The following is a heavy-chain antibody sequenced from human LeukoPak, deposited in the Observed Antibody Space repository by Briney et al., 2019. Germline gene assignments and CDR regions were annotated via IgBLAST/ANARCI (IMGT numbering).Heavy chain of an antibody. D-gene: IGHD3-16*01. V-gene: IGHV3-11*04. CDR2: ISSSGSTI. J-gene: IGHJ6*03. CDR3: AKDGPGVWGSSPEFYYMDV. Sequence: GGSLRLSCAASGFTFSDYYMSWIRQAPGKGLEWVSYISSSGSTIYYADSVKGRFTISRDNAKNSLYLQMNSLRAEDTAVYYCAKDGPGVWGSSPEFYYMDVWGKGTTVTVSS. CDR1: GFTFSDYY.